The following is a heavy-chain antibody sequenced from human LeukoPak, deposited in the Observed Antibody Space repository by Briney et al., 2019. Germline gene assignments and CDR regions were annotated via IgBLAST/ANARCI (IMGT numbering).Heavy chain of an antibody. V-gene: IGHV3-30*18. CDR1: GFTFSSYG. D-gene: IGHD6-19*01. CDR2: ISYDGSNK. CDR3: AKDLGGGSGCYDL. J-gene: IGHJ2*01. Sequence: GGSLRLSCAASGFTFSSYGMSWVRQAPGKGLEWVAIISYDGSNKYYADSVQGRFTISRDNSKNTLYLQMNSLRAEDTAVYYCAKDLGGGSGCYDLWGRGTLVTVTS.